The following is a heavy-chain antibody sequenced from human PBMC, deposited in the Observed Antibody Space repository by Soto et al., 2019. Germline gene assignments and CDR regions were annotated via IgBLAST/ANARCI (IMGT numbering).Heavy chain of an antibody. CDR3: VRLDGSYYPDY. D-gene: IGHD1-26*01. Sequence: EVQLVESGGGLVQPGGSLRLSCAASGFTFSDHYMDWVRQAPGKGLEWVGRAGNKAHSFTTEYAASVKGRFTISRDDSKNSLYLQMNSLKTADTAVYYCVRLDGSYYPDYWGQGTLVTVSS. CDR2: AGNKAHSFTT. CDR1: GFTFSDHY. J-gene: IGHJ4*02. V-gene: IGHV3-72*01.